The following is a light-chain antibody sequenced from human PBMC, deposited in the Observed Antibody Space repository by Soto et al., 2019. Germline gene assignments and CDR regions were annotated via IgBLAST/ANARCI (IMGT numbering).Light chain of an antibody. J-gene: IGKJ3*01. V-gene: IGKV3-20*01. CDR2: GAS. CDR1: QSVSSSY. CDR3: QQYGSSVT. Sequence: EIVLTQSPGTLSLSPGERATLSCRASQSVSSSYLAWYQQKPGQAPRLLIYGASSRATGIPDRFSGSGSGTDFTLTISRLEADDFAVYYCQQYGSSVTFGHGTKVDIK.